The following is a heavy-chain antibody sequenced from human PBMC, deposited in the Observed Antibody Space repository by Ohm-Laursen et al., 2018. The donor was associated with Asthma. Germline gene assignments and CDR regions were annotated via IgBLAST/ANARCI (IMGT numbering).Heavy chain of an antibody. CDR2: INQDGSVK. Sequence: SLRLSCAASGFSFRDYGMNWGRQAPGKGLEWVANINQDGSVKYYVDSVKGRFTISRDSAENAIYLQMNNLRAEDTAVYYCARGTSGPWVNYAMDVWGQGTSVTVSS. CDR3: ARGTSGPWVNYAMDV. CDR1: GFSFRDYG. D-gene: IGHD2-2*01. J-gene: IGHJ6*02. V-gene: IGHV3-7*01.